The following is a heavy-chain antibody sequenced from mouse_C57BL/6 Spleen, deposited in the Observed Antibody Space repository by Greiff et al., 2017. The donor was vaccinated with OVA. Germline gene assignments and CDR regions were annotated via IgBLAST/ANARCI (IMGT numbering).Heavy chain of an antibody. CDR3: ARSPTVVATGYFDV. CDR1: GYTFTSYW. J-gene: IGHJ1*03. V-gene: IGHV1-69*01. Sequence: QVQLQQPGAELVMPGASVKLSCKASGYTFTSYWMHWVKQRPGQGLEWIGEIDPSDSYTNYNQKFKGKSTLTVDKSSSTAYMQLSSLTSEDSAVYYGARSPTVVATGYFDVWGTGTTVTVSS. CDR2: IDPSDSYT. D-gene: IGHD1-1*01.